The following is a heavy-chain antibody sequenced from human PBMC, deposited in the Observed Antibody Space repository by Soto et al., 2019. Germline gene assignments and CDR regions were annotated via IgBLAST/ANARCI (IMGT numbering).Heavy chain of an antibody. Sequence: QVQLVQSGAEVKKPGASVKVSCKASGYTFTSYGISWVRQAPGQGLEWMGWISAYNGNTNNAQKLQGRVTMTTATSTITAYMELRSLRSDDTAVYYCARVGGGYCSGGSCYSGFYYYGMDVWGQGTTVTVSS. CDR1: GYTFTSYG. CDR2: ISAYNGNT. V-gene: IGHV1-18*01. CDR3: ARVGGGYCSGGSCYSGFYYYGMDV. D-gene: IGHD2-15*01. J-gene: IGHJ6*02.